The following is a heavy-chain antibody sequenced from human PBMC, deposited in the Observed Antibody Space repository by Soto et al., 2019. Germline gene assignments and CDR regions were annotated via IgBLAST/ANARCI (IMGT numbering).Heavy chain of an antibody. J-gene: IGHJ4*02. CDR2: ISGSGGST. D-gene: IGHD3-10*01. Sequence: VGSVRLSCASSGFTFSSYAMSWVRDAPGKGLEWVSAISGSGGSTYYADSVKGRFTISRDNSKNTLYLQMNSLRAEDTAVYYCAKRDGSGSYYFDYWGQGTLVTVSS. V-gene: IGHV3-23*01. CDR1: GFTFSSYA. CDR3: AKRDGSGSYYFDY.